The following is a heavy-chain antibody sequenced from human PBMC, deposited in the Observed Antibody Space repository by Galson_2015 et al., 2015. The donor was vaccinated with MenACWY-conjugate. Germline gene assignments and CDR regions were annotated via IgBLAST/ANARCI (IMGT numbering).Heavy chain of an antibody. J-gene: IGHJ3*02. CDR1: EFTFSSLW. V-gene: IGHV3-74*01. CDR2: INPDGHTT. Sequence: SLRLSCAASEFTFSSLWIHWVRQVPGEGLVWVSRINPDGHTTDYADSVKGRFTVSRDNAKNTAYLQMNGLRAEDTADYYCATAGNYRFDIWGQGTMVTVSS. CDR3: ATAGNYRFDI. D-gene: IGHD5-24*01.